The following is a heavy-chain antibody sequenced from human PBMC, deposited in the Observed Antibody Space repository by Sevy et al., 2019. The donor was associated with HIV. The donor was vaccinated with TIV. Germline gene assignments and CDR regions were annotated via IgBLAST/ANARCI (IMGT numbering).Heavy chain of an antibody. CDR3: ARAGGSTDWGVDV. D-gene: IGHD6-19*01. CDR1: GGSISSYY. V-gene: IGHV4-59*13. CDR2: IYYSGST. J-gene: IGHJ6*02. Sequence: SETLSLTCTVSGGSISSYYWSWIRQPPGKGLEWIGYIYYSGSTNYNPSLKSRVSISVDTSKNQFSLKLTSVTAADTAVYYCARAGGSTDWGVDVWGQWTTVTVSS.